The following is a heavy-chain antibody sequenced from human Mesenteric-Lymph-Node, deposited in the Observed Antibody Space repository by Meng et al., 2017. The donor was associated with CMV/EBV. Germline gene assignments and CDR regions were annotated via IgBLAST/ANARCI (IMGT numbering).Heavy chain of an antibody. Sequence: GGSLRLSCEASGFTYTSYDMYWVRQAPGKGLEWVANIKPDGSEKYYADSVKGRFTISRDNAENSVYLLMNSLRAEDTAVYFCARDVVGFDYWGQGIVVTVSS. D-gene: IGHD2-21*01. CDR3: ARDVVGFDY. CDR2: IKPDGSEK. J-gene: IGHJ4*02. V-gene: IGHV3-7*01. CDR1: GFTYTSYD.